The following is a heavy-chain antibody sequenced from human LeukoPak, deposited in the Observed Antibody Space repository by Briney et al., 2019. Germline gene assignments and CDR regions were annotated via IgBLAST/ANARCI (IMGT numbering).Heavy chain of an antibody. CDR2: IGGSGDNT. CDR1: GFTFSDYG. V-gene: IGHV3-23*01. CDR3: ATGSRDSTRYYYSHAGYFDY. J-gene: IGHJ4*02. Sequence: GGSLRLSCAASGFTFSDYGMSWVRQAPGKGLEWLSAIGGSGDNTYYADSVKGRFNVSRDNSKNTLYLQMNSLRAEDAATYYCATGSRDSTRYYYSHAGYFDYWGPRTRVAVSS. D-gene: IGHD3-22*01.